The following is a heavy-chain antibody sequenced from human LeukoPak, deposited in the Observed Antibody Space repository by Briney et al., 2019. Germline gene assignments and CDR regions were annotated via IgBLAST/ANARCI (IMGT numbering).Heavy chain of an antibody. CDR2: TYFRSKWYN. CDR3: ARNGIGTTYDAFGI. CDR1: GDSVSSNSAA. Sequence: KTSQTLSLTCAISGDSVSSNSAAWNWIRQSPSRGLEWLGRTYFRSKWYNDYAVSVKSRIIINADTSKNHFSLQLNSVTPEDTAVYFCARNGIGTTYDAFGIWGRGTMVTVSS. V-gene: IGHV6-1*01. D-gene: IGHD1-1*01. J-gene: IGHJ3*02.